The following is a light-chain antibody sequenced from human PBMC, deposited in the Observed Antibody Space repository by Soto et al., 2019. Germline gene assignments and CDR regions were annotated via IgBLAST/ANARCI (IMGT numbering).Light chain of an antibody. CDR2: ELN. CDR3: SSYAGSNNRYV. V-gene: IGLV2-8*01. Sequence: QSVLTQPPSASGSPGQSVTISCTGTSSDVGGYNFVSWYQQHPGKAPKLMIYELNKRPSGIPDRFSGSKSGNPASRAVSGLQAEDEADYYFSSYAGSNNRYVFGTGAKVTVL. CDR1: SSDVGGYNF. J-gene: IGLJ1*01.